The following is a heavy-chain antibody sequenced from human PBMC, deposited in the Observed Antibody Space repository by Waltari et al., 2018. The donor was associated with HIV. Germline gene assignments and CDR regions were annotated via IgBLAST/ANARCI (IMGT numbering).Heavy chain of an antibody. CDR3: ARAELEPYQHLFDY. CDR2: ISAYNGNT. CDR1: GYTFTSSV. D-gene: IGHD1-1*01. Sequence: QVQLVQSGAEVTKPGASVQVSCKASGYTFTSSVISWVRQAPGQGLEWMGWISAYNGNTNYAQKLQGRVTMTTDTSTSTAYMELRSLRSDDTAVYYCARAELEPYQHLFDYWGQGTLVTVSS. V-gene: IGHV1-18*01. J-gene: IGHJ4*02.